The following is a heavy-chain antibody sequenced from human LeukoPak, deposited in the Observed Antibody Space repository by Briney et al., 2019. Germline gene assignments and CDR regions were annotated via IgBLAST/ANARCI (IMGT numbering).Heavy chain of an antibody. D-gene: IGHD1-14*01. CDR1: GFTFSSYS. Sequence: SGGSLRLSCAASGFTFSSYSMNWVRQAPGKGLEWVSFISSSSSYIYYADSVKGRFTISRNNSKNTLYLQMNSLRTEGTAVYYCARSETEERGYWGQGTLVTVSS. J-gene: IGHJ4*02. CDR3: ARSETEERGY. V-gene: IGHV3-21*01. CDR2: ISSSSSYI.